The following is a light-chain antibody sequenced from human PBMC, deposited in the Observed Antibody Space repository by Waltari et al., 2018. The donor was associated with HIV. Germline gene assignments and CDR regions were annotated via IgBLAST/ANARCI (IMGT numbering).Light chain of an antibody. CDR1: NSNIGSNT. V-gene: IGLV1-44*01. CDR3: AAWDDSLNAHVL. J-gene: IGLJ2*01. CDR2: NTN. Sequence: QSVLTQPPSASGTPGQRVTISCSGRNSNIGSNTVNWYQQLPGTAPKLLIYNTNQRPSGVSDRFSGSKSGTSASLAISGLQSEDEADYYCAAWDDSLNAHVLFGGGTKLTVL.